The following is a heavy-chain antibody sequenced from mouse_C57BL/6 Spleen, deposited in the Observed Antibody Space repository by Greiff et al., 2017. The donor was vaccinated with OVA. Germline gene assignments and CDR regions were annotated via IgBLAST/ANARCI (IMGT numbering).Heavy chain of an antibody. CDR1: GYSFTGYY. CDR2: INPSTGGT. J-gene: IGHJ2*01. Sequence: VHVKQSGPELVKPGASVKISCKASGYSFTGYYMNWVKQSPEKSLEWIGEINPSTGGTTYNQKFKAKATLTVDKSSSTAYMQLKSLTSEDSAVYYCAKTAGNSFDYWGQGTTLTVSS. CDR3: AKTAGNSFDY. V-gene: IGHV1-42*01. D-gene: IGHD1-2*01.